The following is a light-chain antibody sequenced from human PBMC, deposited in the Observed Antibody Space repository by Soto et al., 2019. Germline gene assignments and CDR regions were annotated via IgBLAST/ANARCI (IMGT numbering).Light chain of an antibody. CDR1: SSNIGAGYD. Sequence: VLTQPPSVSGAPGQRVIISCTGSSSNIGAGYDVHWYQQLPGTAPRLLIYDNNNRPSGVPARFSVSKSDTSASLAITGLQPEDEADYYCQSYDSSLSGSYVFGTGTKVTVL. CDR3: QSYDSSLSGSYV. J-gene: IGLJ1*01. CDR2: DNN. V-gene: IGLV1-40*01.